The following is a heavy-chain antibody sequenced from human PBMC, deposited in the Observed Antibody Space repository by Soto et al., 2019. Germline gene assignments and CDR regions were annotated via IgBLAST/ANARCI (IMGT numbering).Heavy chain of an antibody. CDR3: ARDTIAVAGYYYYSGMDV. CDR1: GFTFSSYA. J-gene: IGHJ6*01. D-gene: IGHD6-19*01. V-gene: IGHV3-30-3*01. Sequence: QVQLVESGGGVVQPGRSLRLSCAASGFTFSSYAMHWVRQAPGKGLEWVAVISYDGSNKYYADSVKGRFTISRDNSKNTQYLQMNSLRAEDTAVYYCARDTIAVAGYYYYSGMDVW. CDR2: ISYDGSNK.